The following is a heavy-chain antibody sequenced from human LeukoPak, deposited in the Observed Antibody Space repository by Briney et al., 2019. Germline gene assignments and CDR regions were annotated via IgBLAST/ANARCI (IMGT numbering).Heavy chain of an antibody. CDR2: ISSSSSTI. V-gene: IGHV3-48*04. J-gene: IGHJ4*02. D-gene: IGHD6-19*01. Sequence: GGSLRLSCAASGFTFSSYSMNWVRQAPGKGLEWVSYISSSSSTIYYADSVKGRFTISRDNAKNSLYLQLNSLRAEDTAVYYCARSPYTSGWYGVGYWGQGTLVTVSS. CDR3: ARSPYTSGWYGVGY. CDR1: GFTFSSYS.